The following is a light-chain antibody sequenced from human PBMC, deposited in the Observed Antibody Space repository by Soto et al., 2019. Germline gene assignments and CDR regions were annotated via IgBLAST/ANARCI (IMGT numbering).Light chain of an antibody. J-gene: IGKJ5*01. CDR1: QSVSSS. Sequence: EIVMTQSPATLSVSRGERATLSCRSSQSVSSSLAWYQQKPGQAPRLLIYGASTRATGIPARFSGSGSGTEFTLTISRLEPEDFAVYYCQQYNNWPPITFGQGTRLEIK. CDR3: QQYNNWPPIT. CDR2: GAS. V-gene: IGKV3-15*01.